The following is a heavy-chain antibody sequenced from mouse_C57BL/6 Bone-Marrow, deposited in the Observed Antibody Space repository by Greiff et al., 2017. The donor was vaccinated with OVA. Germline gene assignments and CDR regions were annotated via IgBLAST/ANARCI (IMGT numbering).Heavy chain of an antibody. CDR2: IYPGSGNT. CDR3: ARADYYGSSYDAMDY. D-gene: IGHD1-1*01. CDR1: GYTFTDYY. J-gene: IGHJ4*01. Sequence: QVQLKQSGAELVRPGASVKLSCKASGYTFTDYYINWVKQRPGQGLEWIARIYPGSGNTYYNEKLKGKATLTAEKSSSTAYMQLSSLTSEDSAVYFCARADYYGSSYDAMDYWGQGTSVTVSS. V-gene: IGHV1-76*01.